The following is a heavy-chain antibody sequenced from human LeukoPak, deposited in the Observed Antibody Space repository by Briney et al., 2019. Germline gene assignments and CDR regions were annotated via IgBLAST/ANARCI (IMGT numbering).Heavy chain of an antibody. CDR1: GYTFTVFY. Sequence: ASVKVSCKASGYTFTVFYKLWVRQGPGQGPAWMGWINPNSGGTDYAQKFQGRVTMTRDTSTSTAYMELSRLRSDDTAVYHCARGHGSYYYYMDVWGKGTTVTVSS. V-gene: IGHV1-2*02. J-gene: IGHJ6*03. CDR2: INPNSGGT. D-gene: IGHD3-10*01. CDR3: ARGHGSYYYYMDV.